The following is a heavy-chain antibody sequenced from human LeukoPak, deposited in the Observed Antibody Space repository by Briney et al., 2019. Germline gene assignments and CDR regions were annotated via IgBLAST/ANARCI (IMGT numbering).Heavy chain of an antibody. J-gene: IGHJ3*02. V-gene: IGHV1-69*06. CDR3: ARENPITMVRGVIITGAFDI. Sequence: PVKVSCKACGGTFSSYAISWVRQAPGQGLEGMGGIIPIFGTANYAQKFQGRVTITADKSASTAYMELSSLSSEDTAVYYCARENPITMVRGVIITGAFDIWGQGTMVTVSS. CDR2: IIPIFGTA. CDR1: GGTFSSYA. D-gene: IGHD3-10*01.